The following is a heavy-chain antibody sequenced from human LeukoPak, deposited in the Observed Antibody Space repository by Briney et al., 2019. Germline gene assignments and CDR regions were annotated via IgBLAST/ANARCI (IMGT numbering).Heavy chain of an antibody. CDR2: IHPDGSDT. CDR1: GFTFSSYW. V-gene: IGHV3-7*01. CDR3: AGLDTTVVHEGGY. J-gene: IGHJ4*02. Sequence: GGSLRLSCAASGFTFSSYWMSWVRQAPGEGLEWLANIHPDGSDTYYVDSVKGRFTVSRDNAKNSLYLQMNSLRVEDTAFYYCAGLDTTVVHEGGYWGQGTLVTVSS. D-gene: IGHD4/OR15-4a*01.